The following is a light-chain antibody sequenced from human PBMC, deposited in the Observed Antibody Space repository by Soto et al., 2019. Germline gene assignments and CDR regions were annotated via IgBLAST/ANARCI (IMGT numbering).Light chain of an antibody. Sequence: DIQMTQSPSTLSGSVGDRVTITCRASQTISSWLAWYQQKPGKAPKLLIYKASTLKSGVPSRFSGSGSGTEFILTISSLQPDDFAPYYCQHYNSYSEAFGQGTKVELK. CDR3: QHYNSYSEA. V-gene: IGKV1-5*03. CDR2: KAS. CDR1: QTISSW. J-gene: IGKJ1*01.